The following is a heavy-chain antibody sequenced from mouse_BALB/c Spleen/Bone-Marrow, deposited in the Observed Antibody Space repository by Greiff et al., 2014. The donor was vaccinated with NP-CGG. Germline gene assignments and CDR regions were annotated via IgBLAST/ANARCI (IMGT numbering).Heavy chain of an antibody. J-gene: IGHJ2*01. D-gene: IGHD4-1*01. V-gene: IGHV2-9*02. CDR1: GFSLTGYG. Sequence: QVQLKQSGPGLVAPSQSLSVTCTVSGFSLTGYGVHWVRQPPGKGLEWLGVIWAGGSTDYNSALMSRLRINKDNSKSQVFLKMNSLQTDDTAMYYCARERDLTLDYWGQGTTLTVSS. CDR2: IWAGGST. CDR3: ARERDLTLDY.